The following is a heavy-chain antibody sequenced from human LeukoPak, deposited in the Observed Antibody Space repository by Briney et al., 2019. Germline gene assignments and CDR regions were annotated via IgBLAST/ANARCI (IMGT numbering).Heavy chain of an antibody. CDR2: ISGSGGGT. Sequence: QSGGSLRLSCAVSGITLSNYAMTWVRQAPGKGLEWVAGISGSGGGTNYADSVKGRFTISRDNYKNTLYLQMNSLGAEGTAVYFCAKRGVVIRVILVGFHKEAYYFDSWGQGALVTVSS. CDR3: AKRGVVIRVILVGFHKEAYYFDS. CDR1: GITLSNYA. V-gene: IGHV3-23*01. J-gene: IGHJ4*02. D-gene: IGHD3-22*01.